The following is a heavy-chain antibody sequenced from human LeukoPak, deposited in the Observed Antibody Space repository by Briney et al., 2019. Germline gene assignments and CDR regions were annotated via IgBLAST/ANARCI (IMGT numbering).Heavy chain of an antibody. CDR2: ISSSSSYI. CDR3: ARDGPIVVVVAGDAFDI. D-gene: IGHD2-15*01. J-gene: IGHJ3*02. Sequence: GGSLRLSCAASGFTFSSYSMNWVRQAPGKGLEWVSSISSSSSYIYYADSVKGRFTISRDNAKNSLYLQMNSLRAEDTAVYCCARDGPIVVVVAGDAFDIWGQGTMVTVSS. CDR1: GFTFSSYS. V-gene: IGHV3-21*01.